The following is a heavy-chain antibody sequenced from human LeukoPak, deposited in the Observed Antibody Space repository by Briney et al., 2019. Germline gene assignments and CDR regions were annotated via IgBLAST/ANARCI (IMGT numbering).Heavy chain of an antibody. CDR2: IWYDGSNK. CDR3: ARGYGGNSGSFDY. J-gene: IGHJ4*02. V-gene: IGHV3-33*01. D-gene: IGHD4-23*01. Sequence: GGSLRLSCAASGFIFSSYGMHWVRQAPDKGLEWVAVIWYDGSNKYYADSVEGLFTISRDNPKNTLYLQMNSLSAEDTAVYYCARGYGGNSGSFDYWGRGTLVTVSS. CDR1: GFIFSSYG.